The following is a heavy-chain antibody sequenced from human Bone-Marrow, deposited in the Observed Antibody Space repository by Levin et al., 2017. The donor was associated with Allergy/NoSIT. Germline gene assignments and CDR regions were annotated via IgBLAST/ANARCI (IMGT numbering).Heavy chain of an antibody. CDR3: AKRSGPGIPVPGNLGYQLDS. D-gene: IGHD6-19*01. CDR1: GFTFSPYGLFSTYA. J-gene: IGHJ4*02. Sequence: GESLKISCAASGFTFSPYGLFSTYAMHWVRQTPGKGLDWVAVISYDGSNEYYADSVKGRFTISRDNSKDTLFLHVKSLRAEDTAVYYCAKRSGPGIPVPGNLGYQLDSWGQGTLVTVSS. CDR2: ISYDGSNE. V-gene: IGHV3-30*04.